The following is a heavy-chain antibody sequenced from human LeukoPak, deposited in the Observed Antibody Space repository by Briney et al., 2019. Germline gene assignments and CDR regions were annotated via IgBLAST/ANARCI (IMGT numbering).Heavy chain of an antibody. CDR1: GGSISSGDYY. J-gene: IGHJ4*02. CDR3: ARRVLDAPNEPTAPYYDFWSGYYTRNGYLDY. D-gene: IGHD3-3*01. CDR2: IYYSGST. Sequence: NPSETLSLTCTVSGGSISSGDYYWSWIRQPPGKGLEWIGYIYYSGSTYYNPSLKSRVTISVDRSKNQFSLKLSSVTAADTAVYYCARRVLDAPNEPTAPYYDFWSGYYTRNGYLDYWGQGTLVTVSS. V-gene: IGHV4-30-4*08.